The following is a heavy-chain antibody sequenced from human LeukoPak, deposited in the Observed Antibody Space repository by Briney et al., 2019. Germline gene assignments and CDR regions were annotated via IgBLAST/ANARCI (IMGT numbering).Heavy chain of an antibody. CDR3: ATQDIVVVVAAKDDAFDI. Sequence: PGGSLRLSCAASGFTFSSYGMYWVRQAPGKGLEWVAVISYDGSNKYYADSVKGRFTISRDNSKNTLYLQMNSLRAEDTAVYYCATQDIVVVVAAKDDAFDIWGQGTMVTVSS. CDR1: GFTFSSYG. J-gene: IGHJ3*02. CDR2: ISYDGSNK. D-gene: IGHD2-15*01. V-gene: IGHV3-30*03.